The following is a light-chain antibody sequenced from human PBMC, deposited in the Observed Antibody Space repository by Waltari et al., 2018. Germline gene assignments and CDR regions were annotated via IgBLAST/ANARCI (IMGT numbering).Light chain of an antibody. CDR3: QQRSNWPPLT. CDR1: QSVSSY. CDR2: DAS. Sequence: EIVLTQSPATLSLSPGERATLSCRASQSVSSYLAWYQQKPGQAPRLPIYDASNRATGIPARFSGSGSGTDFTLTISSLEPEDFAVYYCQQRSNWPPLTFGPGTKVDIK. V-gene: IGKV3-11*01. J-gene: IGKJ3*01.